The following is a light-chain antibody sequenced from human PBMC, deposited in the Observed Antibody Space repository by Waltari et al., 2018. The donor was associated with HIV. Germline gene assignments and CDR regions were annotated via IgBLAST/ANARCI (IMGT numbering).Light chain of an antibody. J-gene: IGLJ3*02. CDR1: SSNIGSNY. Sequence: QSVLTQPPSASGTPGQRVTISCSGSSSNIGSNYGYWYQQLPGTAPKLLIYRNNQRSSWVPDRFSGSKSGTSASLAISGLRSEDEADYYCAAWDDSLSGLVFGGGTKVTVL. V-gene: IGLV1-47*01. CDR3: AAWDDSLSGLV. CDR2: RNN.